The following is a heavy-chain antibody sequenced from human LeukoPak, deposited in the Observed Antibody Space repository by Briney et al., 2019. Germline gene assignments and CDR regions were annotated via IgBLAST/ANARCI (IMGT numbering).Heavy chain of an antibody. CDR3: ARVGRIAARPSSYYYFYMDV. V-gene: IGHV1-69*04. Sequence: GSSVKVSCKASGGTFSSYAISWVRQAPGQGLEWMGRIIPILGIANYAQKFQGRVTITADESTNTAYMELSNLRSEDTAVYYCARVGRIAARPSSYYYFYMDVWGKGTTVTVSS. CDR1: GGTFSSYA. J-gene: IGHJ6*03. CDR2: IIPILGIA. D-gene: IGHD6-6*01.